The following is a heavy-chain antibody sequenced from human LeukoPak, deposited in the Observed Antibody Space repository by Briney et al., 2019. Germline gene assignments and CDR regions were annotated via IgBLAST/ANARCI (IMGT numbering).Heavy chain of an antibody. V-gene: IGHV4-34*01. J-gene: IGHJ4*02. CDR1: GGSFSGYY. CDR2: INHSGST. Sequence: SETLSLTCAVYGGSFSGYYWSWIRQPPGKGLEWIGEINHSGSTNYNPSLKSRVTMSVDTSKNQFSLNLSSVTAADTAVYYCARRFDFVYDYVYYFDSWGQGTLVTVSS. D-gene: IGHD5/OR15-5a*01. CDR3: ARRFDFVYDYVYYFDS.